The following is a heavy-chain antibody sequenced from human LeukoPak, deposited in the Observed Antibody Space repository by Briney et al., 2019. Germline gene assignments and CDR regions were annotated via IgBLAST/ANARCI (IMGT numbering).Heavy chain of an antibody. Sequence: VSVKVSCKASGYTFTGYYMHWVRQAPGQGLEWMGWINPNSGGTNYAQKFQGRVTMTRDTSISTAYMELSRLRSDDTAVYYCARVDMVRGVIRRGFDYWGQGTLVTVSS. D-gene: IGHD3-10*01. CDR3: ARVDMVRGVIRRGFDY. CDR1: GYTFTGYY. CDR2: INPNSGGT. V-gene: IGHV1-2*02. J-gene: IGHJ4*02.